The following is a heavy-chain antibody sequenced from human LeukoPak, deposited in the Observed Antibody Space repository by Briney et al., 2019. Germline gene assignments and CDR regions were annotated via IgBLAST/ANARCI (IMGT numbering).Heavy chain of an antibody. CDR3: ARDSPSTNWFDP. D-gene: IGHD2-2*01. V-gene: IGHV4-34*01. CDR1: GGSFSGYY. J-gene: IGHJ5*02. CDR2: INHSGST. Sequence: SETLSLTCAVYGGSFSGYYWSWIRQPPGKGLEWIGEINHSGSTNYNPSLKSRVTISVDTSKNQFSLKLSSVTAADTAVYYCARDSPSTNWFDPWGQGTLVTVSS.